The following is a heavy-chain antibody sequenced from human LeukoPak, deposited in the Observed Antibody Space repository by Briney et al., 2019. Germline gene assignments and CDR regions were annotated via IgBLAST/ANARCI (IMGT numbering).Heavy chain of an antibody. CDR2: IVGSGASR. D-gene: IGHD3-22*01. CDR3: AKGDDYNYFHSSGYFDY. CDR1: GFTFSAYA. Sequence: PGGSLRLSCAASGFTFSAYAMTWVRQAPGKGLEWVSHIVGSGASRDYADSVKGRLTISRDNSKNTLYLQMNSLRAEDTAIYYCAKGDDYNYFHSSGYFDYWGHGTLVTASS. J-gene: IGHJ4*01. V-gene: IGHV3-23*01.